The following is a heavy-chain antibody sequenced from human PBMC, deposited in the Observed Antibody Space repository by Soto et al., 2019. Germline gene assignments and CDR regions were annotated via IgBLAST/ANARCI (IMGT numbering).Heavy chain of an antibody. D-gene: IGHD5-18*01. Sequence: GGSLRLSCAASGFTFTRYSMNWVRQAPGKGLECVSSISSTTNYIYYGDSMKGRFTISRDNAKNSLYLQLNSLRTEDTAVYYCAKDIVKYTYGACDYWGQGVLVTVSS. CDR1: GFTFTRYS. V-gene: IGHV3-21*06. CDR3: AKDIVKYTYGACDY. CDR2: ISSTTNYI. J-gene: IGHJ4*02.